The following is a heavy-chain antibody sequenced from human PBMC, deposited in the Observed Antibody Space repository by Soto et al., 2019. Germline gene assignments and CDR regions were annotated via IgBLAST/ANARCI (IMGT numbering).Heavy chain of an antibody. V-gene: IGHV1-69*01. J-gene: IGHJ4*02. CDR3: ARDRQFGESIFDY. Sequence: VQLVESGGGLVKPGGSLRLSCAASGFTFSSYAISWVRQAPGQGLEWMGGIIPIFGTANYAQKFQGRVTITADESTSTAYMELSSLRSEDTAVYYCARDRQFGESIFDYWGQGTLVTVSS. CDR2: IIPIFGTA. CDR1: GFTFSSYA. D-gene: IGHD3-10*01.